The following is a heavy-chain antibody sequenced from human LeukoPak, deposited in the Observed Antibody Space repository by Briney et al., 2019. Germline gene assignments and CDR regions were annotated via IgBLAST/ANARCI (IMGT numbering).Heavy chain of an antibody. Sequence: ASVKVSCKASGYTFTSYAMHWVRQAPGQRLEWMGWINAGNGNTKYSQKFQGRVTITRDTSASTAYMELSSLRFEDTAVYYCARDRDPSQWLVMVYWGQGTLVTVSS. CDR3: ARDRDPSQWLVMVY. J-gene: IGHJ4*02. CDR1: GYTFTSYA. V-gene: IGHV1-3*01. D-gene: IGHD6-19*01. CDR2: INAGNGNT.